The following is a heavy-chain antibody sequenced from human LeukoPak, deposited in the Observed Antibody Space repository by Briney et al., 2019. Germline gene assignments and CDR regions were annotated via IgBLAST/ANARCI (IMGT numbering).Heavy chain of an antibody. J-gene: IGHJ4*02. V-gene: IGHV4-38-2*02. D-gene: IGHD3-10*01. CDR2: VYHTGST. CDR3: ARGDYGSGSYYFDY. CDR1: GDSLSSGYY. Sequence: PSETLSLTCIVSGDSLSSGYYWGWVRQSPGKGLEWIGSVYHTGSTYYNPSVKSRITIFVDTLTNQFSLKLSSVTAADTAVYYCARGDYGSGSYYFDYWGQGTLVTVSS.